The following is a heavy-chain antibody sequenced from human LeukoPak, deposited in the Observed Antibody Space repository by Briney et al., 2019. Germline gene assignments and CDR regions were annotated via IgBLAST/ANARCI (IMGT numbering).Heavy chain of an antibody. Sequence: GESLRLSCEASGFIFSDYVMIWVRQAPGKGLEWVSGITASGDSTYYSDSVKGRLTMSRDNSKNTVYLQMNSLRVDDTAVYYCARRDIVVVVSASDYWGQGTLVTVSS. CDR1: GFIFSDYV. J-gene: IGHJ4*02. D-gene: IGHD2-15*01. CDR3: ARRDIVVVVSASDY. V-gene: IGHV3-23*01. CDR2: ITASGDST.